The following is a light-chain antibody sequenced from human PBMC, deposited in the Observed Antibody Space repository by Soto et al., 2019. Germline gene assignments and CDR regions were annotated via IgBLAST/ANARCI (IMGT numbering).Light chain of an antibody. V-gene: IGKV3-15*01. Sequence: IVMTQSPATLSASPGERATLSCRASQSVSSNLAWYQQKPGQAPRLLIYGASTRATGIPARFSGSGSGTEFILTISSLQSEDFAVYYCQQYNNWPPVTFGQGTKVEIK. CDR3: QQYNNWPPVT. CDR2: GAS. J-gene: IGKJ1*01. CDR1: QSVSSN.